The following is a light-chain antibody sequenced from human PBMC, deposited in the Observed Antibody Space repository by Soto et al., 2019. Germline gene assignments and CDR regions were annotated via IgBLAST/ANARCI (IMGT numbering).Light chain of an antibody. J-gene: IGLJ1*01. CDR2: EVS. CDR1: SSDVGGYNY. V-gene: IGLV2-14*01. Sequence: QSALTQPASVSGPPGQSITISCTGTSSDVGGYNYVSWYQQHPAKAPQLMIYEVSNRPSWVSNRFSGSKCGNRASLSISGLQAEDEAEYYCSSYTPSSTLDVFGTGTKVTVL. CDR3: SSYTPSSTLDV.